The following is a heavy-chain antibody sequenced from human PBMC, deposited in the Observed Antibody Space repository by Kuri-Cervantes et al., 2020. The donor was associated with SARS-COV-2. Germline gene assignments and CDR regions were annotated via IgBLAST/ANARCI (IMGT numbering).Heavy chain of an antibody. CDR2: IYYSGST. CDR1: GGSISSGSYY. CDR3: ARGRGGYYMGGYYFYSMDV. V-gene: IGHV4-39*01. J-gene: IGHJ6*03. D-gene: IGHD3-3*01. Sequence: GSLRLSCTVSGGSISSGSYYWGWIRQPPGKGLEWIGSIYYSGSTYYNPSLKSRVTISVDTSKNQFSLKLSSVTAADTAVYYCARGRGGYYMGGYYFYSMDVWGKGTTVTVSS.